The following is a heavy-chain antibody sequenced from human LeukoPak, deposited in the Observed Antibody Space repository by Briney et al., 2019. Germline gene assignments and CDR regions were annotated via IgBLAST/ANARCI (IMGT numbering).Heavy chain of an antibody. CDR1: GFTFITYI. Sequence: PGGSLRLSCAASGFTFITYIMNWVRQAPGKGLEWISYISSSNSTIYYADSVKGRFNISRDNAKNSLYLQMNSLRAEDTAVYYCASPFDYWGQGTLVTISS. CDR2: ISSSNSTI. V-gene: IGHV3-48*01. J-gene: IGHJ4*02. CDR3: ASPFDY.